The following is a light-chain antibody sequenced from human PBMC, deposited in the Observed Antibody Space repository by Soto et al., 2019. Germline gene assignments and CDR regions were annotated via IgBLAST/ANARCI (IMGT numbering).Light chain of an antibody. CDR1: ESVGSTY. CDR3: QHNGRS. CDR2: AAS. V-gene: IGKV3-20*01. J-gene: IGKJ5*01. Sequence: ETGWTPSPGTLSLSPGDRATLSRRASESVGSTYVAWYQQKPGQAPRLLIYAASTRATGISDRLSGSGSGTDFTLVIRRMDNADFAVDYCQHNGRSFGQGTRLEIK.